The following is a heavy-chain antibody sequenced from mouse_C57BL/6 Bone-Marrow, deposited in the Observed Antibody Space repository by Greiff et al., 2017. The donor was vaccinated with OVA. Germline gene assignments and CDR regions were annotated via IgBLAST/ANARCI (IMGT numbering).Heavy chain of an antibody. CDR2: IDPETGGT. J-gene: IGHJ4*01. D-gene: IGHD1-1*01. V-gene: IGHV1-15*01. CDR1: GYTFTDYE. CDR3: TGAISYYYAMEY. Sequence: VQLVQSGAELVRPGASVTLSCKASGYTFTDYEMHWVKQTPVHGLEWIGAIDPETGGTAYNQKFKGKAILTADTSSSTAYMELRSLTSEDSAVYYSTGAISYYYAMEYWGQGPSVTVSS.